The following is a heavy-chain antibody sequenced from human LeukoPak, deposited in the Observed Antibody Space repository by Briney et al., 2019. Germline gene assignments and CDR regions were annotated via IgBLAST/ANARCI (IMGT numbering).Heavy chain of an antibody. Sequence: PGGSLRLSCAASGFTFSSYAMSSVRQAPGKGLEWDSGISGSDGSTNYADSVKGRFTISRENSKNTLYLQMNSLRAEDTAVYYCAKDSAKKYDDYWGQGTLVTVSS. CDR3: AKDSAKKYDDY. J-gene: IGHJ4*02. CDR2: ISGSDGST. D-gene: IGHD2/OR15-2a*01. V-gene: IGHV3-23*01. CDR1: GFTFSSYA.